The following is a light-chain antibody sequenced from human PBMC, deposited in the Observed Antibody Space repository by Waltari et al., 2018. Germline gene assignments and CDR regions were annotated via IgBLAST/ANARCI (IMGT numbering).Light chain of an antibody. CDR2: KAS. CDR1: QSINTW. Sequence: DIQKTQSPSTLSASVGDRVTITCRASQSINTWLAWYQQKPGKAPKVLIYKASNLESGVPSKFSGRGSGTEFTLTISSLQPDDFAIYYCQQYHSLPFTFGPGTKVDVK. CDR3: QQYHSLPFT. V-gene: IGKV1-5*03. J-gene: IGKJ3*01.